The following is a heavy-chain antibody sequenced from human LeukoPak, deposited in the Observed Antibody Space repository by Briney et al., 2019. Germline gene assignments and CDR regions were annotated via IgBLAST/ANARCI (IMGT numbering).Heavy chain of an antibody. CDR3: ARDLATRQRTGLYDS. CDR2: IYVDGST. CDR1: GISVSSNY. V-gene: IGHV3-66*01. J-gene: IGHJ4*02. Sequence: GGSLRLSCAASGISVSSNYMSWVRQAPGKGLQWVSVIYVDGSTYYADSVKGRITISRDSSRNTLYLQMNSLRAEDTAVYYCARDLATRQRTGLYDSWGQGALVTVSP. D-gene: IGHD3-16*02.